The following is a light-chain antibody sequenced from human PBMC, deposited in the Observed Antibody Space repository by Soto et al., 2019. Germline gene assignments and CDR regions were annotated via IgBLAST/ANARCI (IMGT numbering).Light chain of an antibody. J-gene: IGLJ1*01. V-gene: IGLV2-8*01. CDR2: EVN. CDR3: RSCAGSNNPYV. Sequence: QSALTQPPSASGSPGQSVTISCTGTSSDVGGCKFVSWYQQYPGKAPQLIIYEVNKRPSGVPDRFSGSKSGNTASLTVSGLQAEDEADYYCRSCAGSNNPYVSGTGTKLTFL. CDR1: SSDVGGCKF.